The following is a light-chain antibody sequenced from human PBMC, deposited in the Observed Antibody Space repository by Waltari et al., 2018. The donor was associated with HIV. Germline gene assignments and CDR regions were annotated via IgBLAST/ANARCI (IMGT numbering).Light chain of an antibody. V-gene: IGKV1-5*03. CDR1: KSISVW. CDR3: KQYDSFPWT. CDR2: EAS. J-gene: IGKJ1*01. Sequence: DIQMTQSPPTLSACIGDRVTITCRASKSISVWLAWYQQKPGKAPKLLIYEASNLESGVPSRFSGPGSGTEFTLTISSLQPDDSATWYCKQYDSFPWTFGQGTKVGIK.